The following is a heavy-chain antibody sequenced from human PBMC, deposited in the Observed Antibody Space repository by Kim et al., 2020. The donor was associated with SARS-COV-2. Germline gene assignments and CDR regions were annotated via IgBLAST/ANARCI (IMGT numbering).Heavy chain of an antibody. J-gene: IGHJ4*02. D-gene: IGHD2-21*01. Sequence: QGRVTITRETSASTAYMELSSLRSEDTAVYYCARVSGYCGGDCYYYFDYWGQGTLVTVSS. V-gene: IGHV1-3*01. CDR3: ARVSGYCGGDCYYYFDY.